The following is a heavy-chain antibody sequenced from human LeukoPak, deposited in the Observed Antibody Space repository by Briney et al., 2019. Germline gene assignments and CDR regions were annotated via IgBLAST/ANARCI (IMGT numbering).Heavy chain of an antibody. CDR3: ASEVGYRSLGY. D-gene: IGHD3-3*01. CDR2: ISGDGGST. Sequence: GGSLRLSCAASGFXFDDYAIHWVRQVPGKGLEWVSVISGDGGSTSHADSVKGRFTISRDNSKNSLYLQMNSLRTEDTGLYHCASEVGYRSLGYLGQGTLVTVSS. CDR1: GFXFDDYA. V-gene: IGHV3-43*02. J-gene: IGHJ4*02.